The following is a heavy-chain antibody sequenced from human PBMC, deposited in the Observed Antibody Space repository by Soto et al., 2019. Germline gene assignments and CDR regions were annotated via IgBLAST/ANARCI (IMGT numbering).Heavy chain of an antibody. CDR1: GYSFTTYG. CDR2: IDTYTGNT. D-gene: IGHD6-13*01. Sequence: QIQLVQSGAEVKKPGASVKVSCKASGYSFTTYGFSWVRQAPGQGLEWMGWIDTYTGNTNYAQKLQDRVTMTTDTXTXXAYMELRSLRSDDTALYYCTRDPGIAAPGRGLGDYWGQGTLVTVSS. V-gene: IGHV1-18*01. J-gene: IGHJ4*02. CDR3: TRDPGIAAPGRGLGDY.